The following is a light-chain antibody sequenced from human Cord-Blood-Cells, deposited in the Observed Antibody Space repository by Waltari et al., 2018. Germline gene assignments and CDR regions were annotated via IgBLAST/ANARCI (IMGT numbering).Light chain of an antibody. V-gene: IGLV1-44*01. Sequence: QSVLTQPPSASGTPGPRVTISCSGSSSNIGRNTVNWYQQLPGTAPKLLIYSNNQRPSGVPDRFSGSKSGTSASLAISGLQSEDEADYYCAAWDDSLNGPNWVFGGGTKLTVL. CDR1: SSNIGRNT. CDR3: AAWDDSLNGPNWV. CDR2: SNN. J-gene: IGLJ3*02.